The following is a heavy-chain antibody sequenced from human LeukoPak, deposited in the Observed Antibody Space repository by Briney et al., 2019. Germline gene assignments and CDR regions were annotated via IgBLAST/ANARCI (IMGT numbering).Heavy chain of an antibody. CDR1: GDSISSTYSY. V-gene: IGHV4-39*07. D-gene: IGHD1-26*01. CDR2: IYYSGTT. Sequence: RASETLSLTCTVSGDSISSTYSYWGWIRQPPGKGLEWIGTIYYSGTTYYNPSLKTRVTISLDTSRNQFSLRLSAMTAADTAVYFCARALWVGPTPFGFWGQGTLVTVSS. CDR3: ARALWVGPTPFGF. J-gene: IGHJ1*01.